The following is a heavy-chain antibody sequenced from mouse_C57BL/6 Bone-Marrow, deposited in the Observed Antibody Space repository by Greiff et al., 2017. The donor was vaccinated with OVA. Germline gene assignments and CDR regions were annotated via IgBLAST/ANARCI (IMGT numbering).Heavy chain of an antibody. Sequence: EVKLVESGGGLVKPGGSLKLSCAASGFTFSSYAMSWVRQTPEKRLEWVATISDGGSYTYYPDNVKGRFTISRDNAKNNLYLQMSHLKSEDTAMYYCARDVGFDDWGQGTTLTVSS. CDR3: ARDVGFDD. J-gene: IGHJ2*01. V-gene: IGHV5-4*01. D-gene: IGHD3-3*01. CDR2: ISDGGSYT. CDR1: GFTFSSYA.